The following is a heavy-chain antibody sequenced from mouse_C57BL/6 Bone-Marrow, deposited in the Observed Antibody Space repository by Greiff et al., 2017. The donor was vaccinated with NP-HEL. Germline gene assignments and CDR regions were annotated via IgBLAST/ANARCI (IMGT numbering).Heavy chain of an antibody. CDR3: ARGGLTDYYGSSYFDY. V-gene: IGHV1-26*01. CDR1: GYTFTDYY. D-gene: IGHD1-1*01. J-gene: IGHJ2*01. Sequence: EVQLQQSGPELVKPGASVKISCKASGYTFTDYYMNWVKQSHGKSLEWIGDINPNNGGTSYNQKFKGKATLTVDKSSSTAYTELRSLTSEDSAVYYCARGGLTDYYGSSYFDYWGQGTTLTVSS. CDR2: INPNNGGT.